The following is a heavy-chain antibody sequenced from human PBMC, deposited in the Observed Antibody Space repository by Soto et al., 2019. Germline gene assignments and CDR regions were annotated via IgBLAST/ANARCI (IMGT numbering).Heavy chain of an antibody. CDR2: ISGSGDYT. D-gene: IGHD2-15*01. CDR1: GFTFSSYA. CDR3: AKDSRSHPQGWFDP. Sequence: EVQVLESGGGLVQPGESLRLSCAASGFTFSSYAMTWVRQAPGKGLEWVSSISGSGDYTYFADSVKGRFTISRDNSKDTLYLQMSSLRVEDTAIYYCAKDSRSHPQGWFDPWCQGTLVTVSS. J-gene: IGHJ5*02. V-gene: IGHV3-23*01.